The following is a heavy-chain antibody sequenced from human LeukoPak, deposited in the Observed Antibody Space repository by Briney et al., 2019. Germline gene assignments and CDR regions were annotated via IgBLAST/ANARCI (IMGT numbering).Heavy chain of an antibody. CDR1: GFSVSNDW. J-gene: IGHJ4*02. CDR2: IRQDGGEK. V-gene: IGHV3-7*01. D-gene: IGHD6-13*01. Sequence: GGSLRLSCVGSGFSVSNDWMSWVRQAPGKGLEWVASIRQDGGEKHCVDSVKGRFTISRDNVENLVYLQMNSLRAEDTAVYYCAKDSYSKGDFWGQGVLVTVSS. CDR3: AKDSYSKGDF.